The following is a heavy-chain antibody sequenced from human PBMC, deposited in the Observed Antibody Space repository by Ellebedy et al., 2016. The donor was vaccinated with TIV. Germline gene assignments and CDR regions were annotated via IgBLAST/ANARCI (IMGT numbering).Heavy chain of an antibody. J-gene: IGHJ4*02. Sequence: ASVKVSCKASGYTFTNYYMHWVRQAPGQGLEWMGIINPSGGSTSYAQKFQGRITMTRDTSTSTVYMDLSSLRSEDTAVYYCASEAGVRYYYDSSGYSYLGYWGQGTLVTVSS. V-gene: IGHV1-46*01. CDR3: ASEAGVRYYYDSSGYSYLGY. CDR1: GYTFTNYY. CDR2: INPSGGST. D-gene: IGHD3-22*01.